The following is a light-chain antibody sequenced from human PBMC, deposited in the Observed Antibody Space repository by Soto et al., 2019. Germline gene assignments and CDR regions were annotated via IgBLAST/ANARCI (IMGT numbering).Light chain of an antibody. CDR2: EGS. J-gene: IGLJ1*01. CDR1: DGDVGAYNY. V-gene: IGLV2-14*01. Sequence: QSVLTQPASVSGSPGQSITISCTGTDGDVGAYNYVAWYQQRPGKAPKLMIFEGSNRPSGVSNRFSGSNSGNTASLTISGLQAEDEAFYYCRSYTSSNTLVFGPGTKLTVL. CDR3: RSYTSSNTLV.